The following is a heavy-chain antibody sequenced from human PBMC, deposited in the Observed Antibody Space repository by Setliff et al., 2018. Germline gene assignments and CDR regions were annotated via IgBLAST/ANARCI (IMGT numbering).Heavy chain of an antibody. CDR1: GGSFSSFY. D-gene: IGHD7-27*01. Sequence: SETLSLTCAVYGGSFSSFYWSWIRQPPGKGLEWIGEINHSGTTTYNPSLKSRVTISVDTSKKQFSLRLTSVTAADTAVYYCAKFGPLDLTGDWAFDNWGQGTLVTVS. CDR2: INHSGTT. V-gene: IGHV4-34*01. CDR3: AKFGPLDLTGDWAFDN. J-gene: IGHJ4*02.